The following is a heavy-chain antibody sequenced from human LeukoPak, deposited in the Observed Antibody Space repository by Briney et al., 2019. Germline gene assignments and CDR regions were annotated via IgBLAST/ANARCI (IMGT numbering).Heavy chain of an antibody. CDR3: ARSPGYSGYDY. V-gene: IGHV4-59*01. CDR2: IYYSGST. Sequence: PSETLSLTCTVSDDSITMYYWTWIRQPPGKGLEWIGYIYYSGSTNYNPSLKSRVTISVDTSKNQFSLKLSSVTAADTAVYYCARSPGYSGYDYWGQGTLVTVSS. D-gene: IGHD5-12*01. CDR1: DDSITMYY. J-gene: IGHJ4*02.